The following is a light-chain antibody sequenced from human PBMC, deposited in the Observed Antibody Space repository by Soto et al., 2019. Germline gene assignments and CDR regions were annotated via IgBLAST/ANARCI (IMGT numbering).Light chain of an antibody. J-gene: IGLJ2*01. Sequence: QSVLTQPPSASGTPGQRVTISCSGSNSNIGRNTVNWYQQLPGTAPKLLIQSNNQRPSGVPDRFSGSKSGTSASLAISGLQSEDEADYYCAAWDDSLNGVVFGGGTKLTVL. CDR2: SNN. CDR3: AAWDDSLNGVV. CDR1: NSNIGRNT. V-gene: IGLV1-44*01.